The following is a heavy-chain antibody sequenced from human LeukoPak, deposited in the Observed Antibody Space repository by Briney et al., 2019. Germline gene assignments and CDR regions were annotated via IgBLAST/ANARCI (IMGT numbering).Heavy chain of an antibody. J-gene: IGHJ6*02. CDR2: IYYSGST. D-gene: IGHD3-22*01. CDR1: GGSISGSSYY. V-gene: IGHV4-61*01. CDR3: ARDRGYYDSSGHYYYYGMDV. Sequence: SETLSLTCTVSGGSISGSSYYWGWIRQPPGKGLEWIGYIYYSGSTNYNPSLKSRVTISVDTSKNQFSLKLSSVTAADTAVYYCARDRGYYDSSGHYYYYGMDVWGQGTTVTVSS.